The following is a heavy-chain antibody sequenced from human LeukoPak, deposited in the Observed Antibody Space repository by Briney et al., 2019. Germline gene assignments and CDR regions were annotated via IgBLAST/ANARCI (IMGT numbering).Heavy chain of an antibody. J-gene: IGHJ5*02. CDR2: IYYSGST. Sequence: PSETLSLTCTVSGGSIISGHHYWGWIRQSPGKGPEWIGSIYYSGSTFYNPSLESRVTIFVDTPKNQFSQNLTSVTASDTSVYYCAGVQGDYASRDYWFDPWGQGTLVTVSS. V-gene: IGHV4-39*01. CDR3: AGVQGDYASRDYWFDP. CDR1: GGSIISGHHY. D-gene: IGHD3-10*01.